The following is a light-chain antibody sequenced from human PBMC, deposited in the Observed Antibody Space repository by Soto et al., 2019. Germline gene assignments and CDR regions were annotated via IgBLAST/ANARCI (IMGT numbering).Light chain of an antibody. CDR1: QNVAKY. CDR2: ESS. Sequence: EIVLTQCPATLSFSPGEIATLSCMASQNVAKYLDWYQKKNGKAPRXXIYESSNRATGIAARLSGSGYGTDLTLTISSLENEDFEVYYCQQRSNWPQTFGQGTKVDIK. V-gene: IGKV3-11*01. CDR3: QQRSNWPQT. J-gene: IGKJ1*01.